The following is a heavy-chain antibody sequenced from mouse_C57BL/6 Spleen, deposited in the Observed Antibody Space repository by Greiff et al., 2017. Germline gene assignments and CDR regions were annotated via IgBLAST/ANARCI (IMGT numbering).Heavy chain of an antibody. Sequence: QVQLQQPGAELVKPGASVKLSCKASGYTFTSYWITWVKQRPGQGLEWIGDIYPGSGSTNYNEKFKSKATLTVDTSSSPAYMQPRSLTSEDAAVNYCARGDGSSPRGYKSIDYWGQGTSVTVSS. CDR1: GYTFTSYW. CDR2: IYPGSGST. CDR3: ARGDGSSPRGYKSIDY. J-gene: IGHJ4*01. D-gene: IGHD1-1*01. V-gene: IGHV1-55*01.